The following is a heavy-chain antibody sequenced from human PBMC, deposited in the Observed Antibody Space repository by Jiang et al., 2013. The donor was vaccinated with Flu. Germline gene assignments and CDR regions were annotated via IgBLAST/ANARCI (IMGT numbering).Heavy chain of an antibody. CDR2: IYYTGST. J-gene: IGHJ5*02. V-gene: IGHV4-39*01. CDR3: ARQYIKVRDGLQTAYFLGWIDP. CDR1: GDSIRSASSYY. Sequence: GLVKPSETLSLTCSVSGDSIRSASSYYWVWIRQPPGKGLEWIGGIYYTGSTYYNPSLMSRVTISVDTSQNEISLKLRSVSAADTGTYYCARQYIKVRDGLQTAYFLGWIDPWGQGTLATVSS. D-gene: IGHD2/OR15-2a*01.